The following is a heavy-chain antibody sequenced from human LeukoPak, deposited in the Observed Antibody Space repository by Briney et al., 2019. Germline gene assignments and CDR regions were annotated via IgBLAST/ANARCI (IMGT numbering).Heavy chain of an antibody. J-gene: IGHJ5*01. CDR2: IYSGGST. CDR3: ARVGGNYHAGWFDS. D-gene: IGHD1-26*01. CDR1: GFTVSSNY. Sequence: QPGGSLRLSCAASGFTVSSNYMSWVRQAPGKGLEWVSVIYSGGSTYYTDSVKGRFTISRDNSKNTLYLQMNSLRAEDTAVYYCARVGGNYHAGWFDSWGQGTLVTVSS. V-gene: IGHV3-53*01.